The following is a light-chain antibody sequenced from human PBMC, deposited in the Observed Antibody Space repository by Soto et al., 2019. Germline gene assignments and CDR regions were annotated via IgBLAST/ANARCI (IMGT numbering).Light chain of an antibody. CDR3: QQYGRTPYT. CDR2: GAS. V-gene: IGKV3-20*01. CDR1: QSVSSSY. Sequence: EIVLTQSPGTLSLSPGERATLSCRASQSVSSSYLAWYQHKPGQAPRLLIYGASSRATGIPDRFSGSGSGTDFTLTISRLEPEDFAVYYCQQYGRTPYTFGQGTKLELK. J-gene: IGKJ2*01.